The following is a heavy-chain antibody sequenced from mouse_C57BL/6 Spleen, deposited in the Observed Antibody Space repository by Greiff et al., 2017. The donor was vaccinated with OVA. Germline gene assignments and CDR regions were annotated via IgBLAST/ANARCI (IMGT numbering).Heavy chain of an antibody. D-gene: IGHD1-1*01. CDR1: GFTFSDYG. CDR2: ISSGSSTL. CDR3: ARSPVGNYFDY. Sequence: EVKLMESGGGLVKPGGSLKLSCAASGFTFSDYGMHWVRQAPEKGLEWVAYISSGSSTLYYADTVKGRFTISRDNAKNTLFLQMTSLRSEDTAMYYCARSPVGNYFDYWGQGTTLTVSS. V-gene: IGHV5-17*01. J-gene: IGHJ2*01.